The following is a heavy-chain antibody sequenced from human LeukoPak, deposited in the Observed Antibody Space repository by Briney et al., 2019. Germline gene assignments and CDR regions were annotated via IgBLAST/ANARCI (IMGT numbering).Heavy chain of an antibody. CDR2: IYTSGST. D-gene: IGHD3-3*01. Sequence: SETLSLTCTVSGGSISSGSYYWSWIRQPAGKGLEWIGRIYTSGSTNYNPSLKSRVTISVDTSKNRFSLKLSSVTAADTAVYYCAREGITIFGVVTPYFDYWGQGTLVTVSS. V-gene: IGHV4-61*02. J-gene: IGHJ4*02. CDR3: AREGITIFGVVTPYFDY. CDR1: GGSISSGSYY.